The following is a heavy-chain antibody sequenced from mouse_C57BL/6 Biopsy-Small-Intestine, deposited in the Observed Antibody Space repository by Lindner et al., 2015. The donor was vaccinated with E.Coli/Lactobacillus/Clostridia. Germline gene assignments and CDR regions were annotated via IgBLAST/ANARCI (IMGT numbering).Heavy chain of an antibody. V-gene: IGHV1-81*01. Sequence: SVKVSCKASGGTFSTYAISWVRQAPGQGLEWMGGIIPVFDTTNYAQKFQGRVTITADKSTSTAYMELSSLRSEDTAVYYCARAHARTTVGGNYYYDMNVWGQGTTVTVSS. J-gene: IGHJ1*01. D-gene: IGHD2-1*01. CDR1: GGTFSTYA. CDR3: ARAHARTTVGGNYYYDMNV. CDR2: IIPVFDTT.